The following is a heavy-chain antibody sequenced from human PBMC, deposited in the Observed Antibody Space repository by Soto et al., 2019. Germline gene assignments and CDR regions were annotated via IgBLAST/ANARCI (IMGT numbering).Heavy chain of an antibody. Sequence: GASVKVSCKASGGTFSSYAISWVRQAPGQGLEWMGGIIPIFGTANYAQKFQGRVTTTADESTSTAYMELSSLRSEDTAVYYCARDWSLGYCTNGVCNYYYYGMDVWGQGTTVTVSS. CDR3: ARDWSLGYCTNGVCNYYYYGMDV. J-gene: IGHJ6*02. V-gene: IGHV1-69*13. CDR2: IIPIFGTA. CDR1: GGTFSSYA. D-gene: IGHD2-8*01.